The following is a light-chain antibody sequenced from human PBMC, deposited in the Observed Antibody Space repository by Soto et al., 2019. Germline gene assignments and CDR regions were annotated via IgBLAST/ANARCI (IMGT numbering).Light chain of an antibody. J-gene: IGKJ5*01. CDR3: QQYHNWHPIT. Sequence: LTQSQVILYLSPCVRATLSCRASQSVSSYLAWYQQKPGQATSLLIYGASTRANGIPARFSGSGSGAEFTLTLSNLQSEDFALYFCQQYHNWHPITFGQGTRLEI. V-gene: IGKV3D-15*01. CDR2: GAS. CDR1: QSVSSY.